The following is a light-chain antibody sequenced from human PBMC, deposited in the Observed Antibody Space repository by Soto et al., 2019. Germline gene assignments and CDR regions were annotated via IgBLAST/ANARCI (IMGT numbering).Light chain of an antibody. CDR1: SSDVGGYNY. V-gene: IGLV2-14*01. J-gene: IGLJ1*01. Sequence: QSSLTQPASVSGSPGRSITISCTGTSSDVGGYNYVSWYQQHPGKAPKLIIYQVTNRPSGASNRFSGSKSGNTASLTISGLQAEDEADYYCTSYTSGSTPYVLGTGTKV. CDR3: TSYTSGSTPYV. CDR2: QVT.